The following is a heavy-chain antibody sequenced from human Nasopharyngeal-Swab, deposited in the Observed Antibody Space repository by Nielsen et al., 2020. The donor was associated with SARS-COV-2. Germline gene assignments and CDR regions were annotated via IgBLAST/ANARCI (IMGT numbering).Heavy chain of an antibody. CDR1: GYTFTGYY. J-gene: IGHJ4*02. CDR2: INPNSGGT. Sequence: ASVKVSCKASGYTFTGYYMHWVRQAPGQGLEWMGWINPNSGGTNYAQKFQGRVTMTRDTSISTAYMELSRLRSDDTAVYYCARESIAAAGRDFDYWGQGTLVTASS. D-gene: IGHD6-13*01. CDR3: ARESIAAAGRDFDY. V-gene: IGHV1-2*02.